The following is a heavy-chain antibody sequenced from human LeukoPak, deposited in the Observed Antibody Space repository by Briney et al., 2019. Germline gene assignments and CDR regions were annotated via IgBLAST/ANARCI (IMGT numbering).Heavy chain of an antibody. V-gene: IGHV1-2*02. CDR3: AREGPAAIGRDAFDI. CDR1: GYTFASYY. D-gene: IGHD2-2*01. CDR2: INPNSGGT. J-gene: IGHJ3*02. Sequence: ASVKVSYKASGYTFASYYMHWVRQAPGQGLEWMGWINPNSGGTNYAQKFQGRVTMTRDTSISTAYMELSRLRSDDTAVYYCAREGPAAIGRDAFDIWGQGTMVTVSS.